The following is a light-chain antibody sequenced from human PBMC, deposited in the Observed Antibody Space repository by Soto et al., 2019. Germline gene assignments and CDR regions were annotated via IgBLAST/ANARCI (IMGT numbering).Light chain of an antibody. CDR3: MQGTHWPYT. J-gene: IGKJ2*01. Sequence: DAVMTQSPLSLPVTLGQPASISCKSSHSLLYSDKNTYLSWFQQRPGQSPRRLIYKVSNRDSGVTDRCRGSGSGTDFTLKISRVEADDDWVYYCMQGTHWPYTFVQGTKLEIK. CDR2: KVS. CDR1: HSLLYSDKNTY. V-gene: IGKV2-30*01.